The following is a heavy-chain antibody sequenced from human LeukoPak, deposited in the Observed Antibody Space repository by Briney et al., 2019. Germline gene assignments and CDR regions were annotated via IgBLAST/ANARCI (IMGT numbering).Heavy chain of an antibody. CDR2: ISAYNGNT. CDR1: GYTFTSYG. J-gene: IGHJ4*02. V-gene: IGHV1-18*01. CDR3: AREDAFTMITPPGAY. D-gene: IGHD3-22*01. Sequence: ASVKVSCKASGYTFTSYGISWVRQAPGQGLEWMGWISAYNGNTDYAQKLQGRVTMTTDTSTSTAYMELRSLRSDDTAVYYCAREDAFTMITPPGAYWGQGTLVTVSS.